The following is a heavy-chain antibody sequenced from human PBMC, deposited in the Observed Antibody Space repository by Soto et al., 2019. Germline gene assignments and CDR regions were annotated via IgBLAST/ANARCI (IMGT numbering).Heavy chain of an antibody. J-gene: IGHJ5*01. V-gene: IGHV1-18*01. CDR1: GYTFFTYD. CDR2: FSTDSGDT. Sequence: HVHLVQSGVEVKTPGASVRVSCQASGYTFFTYDISWVRQAPGQGLVWMGWFSTDSGDTQYAQTFQGGFTMTTDRSTTTAYLELSCLRSDASSVYYCANHYGPSTSENCFESRGQGALVSLSS. CDR3: ANHYGPSTSENCFES. D-gene: IGHD3-16*01.